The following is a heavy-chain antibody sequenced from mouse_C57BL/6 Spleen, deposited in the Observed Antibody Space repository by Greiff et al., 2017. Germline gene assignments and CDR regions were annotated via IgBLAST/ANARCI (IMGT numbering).Heavy chain of an antibody. Sequence: VQLQQSGAELVKPGASVKMSCKASGYTFTSYWITWVKQRPGQGLEWIGDIYPGSGSTNYNEKFKSKATLTVDTSSSTAYMQLSSLTSEDSAVYYCAREGGYHWYFDVWGTGTTVTVSS. CDR1: GYTFTSYW. CDR3: AREGGYHWYFDV. V-gene: IGHV1-55*01. J-gene: IGHJ1*03. CDR2: IYPGSGST. D-gene: IGHD1-1*02.